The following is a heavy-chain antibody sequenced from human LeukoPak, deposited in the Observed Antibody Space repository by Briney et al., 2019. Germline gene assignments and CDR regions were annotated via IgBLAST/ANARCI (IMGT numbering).Heavy chain of an antibody. Sequence: GASVKVSCKASGYTFTGYGISWVRQAPGQGLEWMGWISAYNGNTNYAQKLQGRVTMTTDTSTSTAYMELRSLRSDDTAVYYCARDWIVSTRLGGMDVWGQGTTVTVSS. CDR2: ISAYNGNT. D-gene: IGHD2-2*01. V-gene: IGHV1-18*01. CDR1: GYTFTGYG. CDR3: ARDWIVSTRLGGMDV. J-gene: IGHJ6*02.